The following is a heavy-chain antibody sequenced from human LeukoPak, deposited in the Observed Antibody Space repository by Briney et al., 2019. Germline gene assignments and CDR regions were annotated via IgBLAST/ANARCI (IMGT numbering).Heavy chain of an antibody. D-gene: IGHD3-10*01. CDR2: IIPILGIA. V-gene: IGHV1-69*04. J-gene: IGHJ4*02. CDR1: GGTFSSYA. CDR3: ARVSTTMVRGVEYYFDY. Sequence: SVKVSCKASGGTFSSYAISWVRQAPGQGLAWMGRIIPILGIANYAQKFQGRVTITADKSTSTAYTELSSLRSEDTAVYYCARVSTTMVRGVEYYFDYWGQGTLVTVSS.